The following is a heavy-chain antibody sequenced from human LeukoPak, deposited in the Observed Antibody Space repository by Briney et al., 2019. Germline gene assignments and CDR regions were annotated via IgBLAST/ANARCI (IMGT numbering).Heavy chain of an antibody. D-gene: IGHD3-22*01. Sequence: SQTLSLTCTVSGGSISRGDTYWSWIRQPPGKGLEWIGYIYYSGSTYYNPSLKSRVAISVDTSKNQFSLKLSSVTAADTAVYYCARYDSSGYYPFDYWGQGTLVTVSS. CDR3: ARYDSSGYYPFDY. J-gene: IGHJ4*02. CDR1: GGSISRGDTY. CDR2: IYYSGST. V-gene: IGHV4-30-4*01.